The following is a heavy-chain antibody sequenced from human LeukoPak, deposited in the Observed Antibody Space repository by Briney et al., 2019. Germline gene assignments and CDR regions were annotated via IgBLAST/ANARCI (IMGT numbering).Heavy chain of an antibody. CDR1: GGSPSRSN. D-gene: IGHD5-18*01. J-gene: IGHJ2*01. Sequence: SETPSLTCTVPGGSPSRSNSSSVPHPPGKGLERRWHIYDSVSTNYTPSPTSRVTLSVDTSKIQFSLKLSSVTAADTAVYYCARAYSYVHWYFDLWGRGTLVTVSS. CDR2: IYDSVST. V-gene: IGHV4-59*08. CDR3: ARAYSYVHWYFDL.